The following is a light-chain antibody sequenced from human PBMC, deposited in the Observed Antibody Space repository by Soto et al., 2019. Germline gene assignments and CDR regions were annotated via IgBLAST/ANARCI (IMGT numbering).Light chain of an antibody. CDR2: WAS. CDR1: QSVLYSSNNKNY. J-gene: IGKJ3*01. Sequence: DIVMTQSPDSLAVSLGERATINCKSSQSVLYSSNNKNYLAWYQQKPGQPPKLLIYWASTRESGVPDRFSGSGSGTDFTLTISSLQAEDVAVYYCQKYYSPPITFGPGTKVDIK. V-gene: IGKV4-1*01. CDR3: QKYYSPPIT.